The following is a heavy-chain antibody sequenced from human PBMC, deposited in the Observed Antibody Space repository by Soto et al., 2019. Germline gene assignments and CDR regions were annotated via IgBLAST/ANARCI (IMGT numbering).Heavy chain of an antibody. Sequence: GGLRLSCAASGFTFSSYAMSWVRQAPGKGLEWVSAISGSGGSTYYADSVKGRLTISRDNSKNTLYLQMNSLRAEDTAVYYCAKDLRFSSGWYYFDYWGQGTLVTVSS. D-gene: IGHD6-19*01. CDR1: GFTFSSYA. J-gene: IGHJ4*02. CDR3: AKDLRFSSGWYYFDY. CDR2: ISGSGGST. V-gene: IGHV3-23*01.